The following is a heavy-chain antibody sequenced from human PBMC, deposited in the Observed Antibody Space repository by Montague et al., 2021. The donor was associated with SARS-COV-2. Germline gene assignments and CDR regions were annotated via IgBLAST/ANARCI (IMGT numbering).Heavy chain of an antibody. CDR1: GESFSGFF. V-gene: IGHV4-34*01. CDR3: ARWDPQTLTVISLRGKSANDY. Sequence: SETLSLTCAVYGESFSGFFWSWIRQPPGKGLEWIAEINDRGVTNYNYNPSLGSRVTISADTSKNQLSLKLRSVTAVDTAVYYCARWDPQTLTVISLRGKSANDYWGQGTLVTVSS. J-gene: IGHJ4*02. CDR2: INDRGVTNY. D-gene: IGHD4-11*01.